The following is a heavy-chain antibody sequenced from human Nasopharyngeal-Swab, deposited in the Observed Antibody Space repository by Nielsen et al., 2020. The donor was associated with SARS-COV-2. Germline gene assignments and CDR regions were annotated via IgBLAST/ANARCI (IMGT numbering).Heavy chain of an antibody. J-gene: IGHJ3*01. CDR2: IFGGDFST. V-gene: IGHV3-23*03. Sequence: GESLKISCAASGFSFSSYAMSWVRQAPGKGLDWVSVIFGGDFSTFYADYVKGRFTISRDDSRSTLFLQVNNLRAEDTAIYYCATGYTSNWRAFDVWGQGTLVTVSS. CDR3: ATGYTSNWRAFDV. D-gene: IGHD6-13*01. CDR1: GFSFSSYA.